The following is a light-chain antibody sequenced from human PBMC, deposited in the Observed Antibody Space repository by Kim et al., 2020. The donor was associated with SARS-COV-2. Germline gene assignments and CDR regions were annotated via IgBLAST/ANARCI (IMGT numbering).Light chain of an antibody. V-gene: IGLV1-44*01. Sequence: GQGVTIACSGSSSNIGSKTVNWYQQLPGTAPKFLIYSNNQRPSGVPDRFSGSKSGTSASLAISGLQSEDEADYYCATWDGSLNGWVFGGGTQLTVL. J-gene: IGLJ3*02. CDR3: ATWDGSLNGWV. CDR1: SSNIGSKT. CDR2: SNN.